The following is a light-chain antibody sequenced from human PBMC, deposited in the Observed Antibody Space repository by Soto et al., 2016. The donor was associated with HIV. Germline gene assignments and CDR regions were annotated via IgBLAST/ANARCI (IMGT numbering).Light chain of an antibody. CDR1: QSVSVW. J-gene: IGKJ1*01. CDR3: QKYNSAPWT. Sequence: DIQMTQFPSTLSASIGDRVTITCRASQSVSVWLAWYQQKPGKAPNLLIFKTSTLEVGVPSRFSGSGSGTDFTLTLSSVQPDDVGTYYCQKYNSAPWTFGQGTKVEIK. V-gene: IGKV1-5*03. CDR2: KTS.